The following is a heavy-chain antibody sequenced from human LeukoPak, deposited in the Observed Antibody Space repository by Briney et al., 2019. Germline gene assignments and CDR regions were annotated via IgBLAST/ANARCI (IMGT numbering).Heavy chain of an antibody. CDR1: GGSISSSNYY. J-gene: IGHJ4*02. Sequence: TSETLSLTCTVSGGSISSSNYYWGWIRQPPGKGLEWIGSISYSGSTYYNPSLKSRVTISVDTSKNQFSLQLTSVTAADTAVYFCARYLAVAGTNFDYWGQGTLVTVSS. CDR2: ISYSGST. V-gene: IGHV4-39*07. CDR3: ARYLAVAGTNFDY. D-gene: IGHD6-19*01.